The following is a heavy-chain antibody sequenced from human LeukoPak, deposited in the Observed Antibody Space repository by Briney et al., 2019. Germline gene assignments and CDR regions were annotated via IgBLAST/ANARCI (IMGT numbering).Heavy chain of an antibody. D-gene: IGHD2-2*01. J-gene: IGHJ5*02. CDR2: IYHSGST. Sequence: SETLSLTCAVSGGSVSSSNWWSWVRQPPGKGLEWIGEIYHSGSTNYNPSLKSRVTISVDKSKNQFSLKLSTVTAADTAVYYCARELGGSSTRRGWFDPWGQGTLVTVSS. CDR3: ARELGGSSTRRGWFDP. CDR1: GGSVSSSNW. V-gene: IGHV4-4*02.